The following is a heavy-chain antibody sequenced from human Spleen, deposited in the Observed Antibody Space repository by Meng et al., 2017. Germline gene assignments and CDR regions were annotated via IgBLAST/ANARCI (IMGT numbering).Heavy chain of an antibody. CDR1: GGSISRYY. J-gene: IGHJ4*02. CDR2: INHSGST. D-gene: IGHD4-11*01. Sequence: QVQLQESGPGLLRPSETLSLPCSFSGGSISRYYWSWIRQPPGKGLEWIGEINHSGSTNYNPSLESRATISVDTSQSNLSLKLSSVTAADSAVYYCARGPTTMAHDFDYWGQGTLVTVSS. CDR3: ARGPTTMAHDFDY. V-gene: IGHV4-34*01.